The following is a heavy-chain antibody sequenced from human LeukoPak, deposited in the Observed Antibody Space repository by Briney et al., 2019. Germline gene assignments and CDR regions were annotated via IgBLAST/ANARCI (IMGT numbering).Heavy chain of an antibody. D-gene: IGHD6-13*01. CDR1: GGSISSSSYY. J-gene: IGHJ5*02. CDR3: ARALWQQLVPDWFDP. V-gene: IGHV4-61*01. Sequence: SETLSLTCTVSGGSISSSSYYWSWIRQPPGKGLEWIGYIYYSGSTNYNPSLKSRVTISVDTSKNQFSLKLSSVTAADTAVYYCARALWQQLVPDWFDPWGQGTLVTVSS. CDR2: IYYSGST.